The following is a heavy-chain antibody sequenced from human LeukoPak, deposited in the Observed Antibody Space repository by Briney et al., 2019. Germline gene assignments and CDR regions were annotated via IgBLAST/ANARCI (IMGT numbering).Heavy chain of an antibody. J-gene: IGHJ4*02. D-gene: IGHD3-22*01. CDR3: AKEVFDDSSGYSYYFDY. Sequence: PGGSLRLSCAASGFTFSGYAMSWVRQAPGKGLEWVSVVSGSGRSTYYADSVKCRFTISRDNSKNTLYLQMNRLRAEDTAVYYCAKEVFDDSSGYSYYFDYWGQGTLVTVSS. CDR2: VSGSGRST. CDR1: GFTFSGYA. V-gene: IGHV3-23*01.